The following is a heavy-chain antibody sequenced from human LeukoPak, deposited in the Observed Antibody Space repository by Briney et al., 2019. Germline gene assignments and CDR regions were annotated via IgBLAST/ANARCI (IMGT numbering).Heavy chain of an antibody. Sequence: GGSLRLSCAASGFTVSSNYMSWVRQAPGKGLEWVSVIYSGGSTYYADSVKGRFTISRDNSKNTLYLQMNSLRAEDTAVYYCAKSSDSSSLRDYFDYWGQGTLATVSS. D-gene: IGHD6-6*01. J-gene: IGHJ4*02. V-gene: IGHV3-66*01. CDR3: AKSSDSSSLRDYFDY. CDR2: IYSGGST. CDR1: GFTVSSNY.